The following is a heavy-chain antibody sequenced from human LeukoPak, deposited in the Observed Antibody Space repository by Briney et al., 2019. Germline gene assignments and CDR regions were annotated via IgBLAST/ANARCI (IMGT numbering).Heavy chain of an antibody. Sequence: PSETLSLTXAVYGGSFSGYYWSWIRQPPGKGVEWIGEINHSGSTNYNPSLKSRVTISVDTSKNQFSLKLSSVTAADTAMYYCARALIFGVVTIRRFDPWGQGTLVTVSS. V-gene: IGHV4-34*01. CDR3: ARALIFGVVTIRRFDP. D-gene: IGHD3-3*01. CDR1: GGSFSGYY. CDR2: INHSGST. J-gene: IGHJ5*02.